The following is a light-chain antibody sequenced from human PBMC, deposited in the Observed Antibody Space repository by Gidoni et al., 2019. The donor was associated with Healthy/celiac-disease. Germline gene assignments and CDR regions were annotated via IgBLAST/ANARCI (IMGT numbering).Light chain of an antibody. CDR2: DAS. J-gene: IGKJ4*01. CDR1: QSVSSY. CDR3: QQRSNWPLT. V-gene: IGKV3-11*01. Sequence: EILLTQSPATLSLSPGEIATLSCRASQSVSSYLAWYQQKPGQAPRLLIYDASNRATGIPARFSGSGSGTDFTLTISSLEPEDFAVYYCQQRSNWPLTFXGXTKVEIK.